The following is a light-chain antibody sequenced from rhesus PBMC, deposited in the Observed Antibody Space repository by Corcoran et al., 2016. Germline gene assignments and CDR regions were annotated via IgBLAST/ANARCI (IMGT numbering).Light chain of an antibody. CDR1: ESVGSY. CDR3: QQYNDLLPT. J-gene: IGKJ1*01. Sequence: EIVMTQSPATLSLSPGETATLSCRARESVGSYLAWYQQKPGQVPKLLVHSAYFRATGIPDRFSGSGSRTEFTITISSLEPEDVGVYHCQQYNDLLPTFGQGTKVEIK. V-gene: IGKV3-40*03. CDR2: SAY.